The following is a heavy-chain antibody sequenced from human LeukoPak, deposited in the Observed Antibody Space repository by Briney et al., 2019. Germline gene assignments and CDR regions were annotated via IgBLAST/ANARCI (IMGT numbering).Heavy chain of an antibody. CDR1: GFTFSSYG. CDR2: ISSSSSYI. Sequence: GGSLRLSCAASGFTFSSYGMNWVRQAPGKGLEWVSSISSSSSYIYYADSVKGRFTISRDNAKNSLYLQMNSLRAEDTAVYYCARDAETICGGDCLPWSYFDYWGQGTLVTVSS. V-gene: IGHV3-21*01. CDR3: ARDAETICGGDCLPWSYFDY. D-gene: IGHD2-21*02. J-gene: IGHJ4*02.